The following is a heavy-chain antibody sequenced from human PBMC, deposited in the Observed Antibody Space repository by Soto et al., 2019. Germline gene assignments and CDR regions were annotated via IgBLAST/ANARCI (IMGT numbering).Heavy chain of an antibody. CDR3: AFNYLDYYYYMDV. Sequence: QSGGSLRLSCAASGFTFSSYAMSWVRQAPGKGLEWVSAISGSGGSTYYADSVKGRFTISRDNSKNTLYLQMNSLRAEDTAVYYCAFNYLDYYYYMDVWGKGTTVTVSS. CDR1: GFTFSSYA. V-gene: IGHV3-23*01. CDR2: ISGSGGST. J-gene: IGHJ6*03. D-gene: IGHD4-4*01.